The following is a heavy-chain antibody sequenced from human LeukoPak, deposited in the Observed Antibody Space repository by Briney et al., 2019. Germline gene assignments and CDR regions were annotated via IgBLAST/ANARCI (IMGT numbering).Heavy chain of an antibody. J-gene: IGHJ6*04. CDR3: VKDTSPITIFTMDV. Sequence: GGSLRLSCAASGFTFSSYGIHWVRQAPGEELEWVAFIRYEGSNEYYADSVKGRFTISRDNSKNTLYLQMNSLRAEDTAVYYCVKDTSPITIFTMDVWGKGTTVTVSS. D-gene: IGHD3-3*01. CDR1: GFTFSSYG. CDR2: IRYEGSNE. V-gene: IGHV3-30*02.